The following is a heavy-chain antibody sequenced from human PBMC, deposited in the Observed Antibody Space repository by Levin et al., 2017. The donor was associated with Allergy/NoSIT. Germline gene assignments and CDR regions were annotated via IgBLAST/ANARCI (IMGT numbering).Heavy chain of an antibody. CDR3: ASGLYPGRGDY. J-gene: IGHJ4*02. CDR1: GFTFSTYW. D-gene: IGHD3-10*01. CDR2: IKSDGSGT. Sequence: GESLKISCTASGFTFSTYWMHWVRQAPGKGLVWVSRIKSDGSGTSYADSVKGRFAISRDSAKNTLYLQLNSLRAEDTAVYYCASGLYPGRGDYWGQGTLVTVSS. V-gene: IGHV3-74*01.